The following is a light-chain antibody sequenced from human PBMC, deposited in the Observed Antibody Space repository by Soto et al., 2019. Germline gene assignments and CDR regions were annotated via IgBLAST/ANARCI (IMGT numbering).Light chain of an antibody. CDR1: QGISTF. J-gene: IGKJ3*01. Sequence: DIQLTQSPSFLSASAGDRVTITCRASQGISTFLAWYQQKPGEAPKLLIYSASTLQSGVPSRFSGSGSGTDFTLTISSLQPDDFATYYCQHLDSYPLFGPGTKVDIK. V-gene: IGKV1-9*01. CDR3: QHLDSYPL. CDR2: SAS.